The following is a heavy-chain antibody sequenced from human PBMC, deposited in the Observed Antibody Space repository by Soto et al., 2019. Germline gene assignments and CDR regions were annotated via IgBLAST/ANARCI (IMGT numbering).Heavy chain of an antibody. V-gene: IGHV1-69*08. D-gene: IGHD3-10*01. CDR3: ARAYGSGSYRHFDS. CDR2: IIPIVNKP. CDR1: GGTFSSYT. Sequence: QVQLVQSGAEVKKPGSSVKVSCKASGGTFSSYTFNWVRQAPGQGLEWMGRIIPIVNKPNYAQKFQGRATITADKSTSTAYMELSSLRSEDTAVYYCARAYGSGSYRHFDSWGQGTLVTVSS. J-gene: IGHJ4*02.